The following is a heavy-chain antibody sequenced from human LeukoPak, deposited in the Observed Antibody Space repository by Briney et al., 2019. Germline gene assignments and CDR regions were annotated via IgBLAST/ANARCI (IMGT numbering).Heavy chain of an antibody. CDR1: GGSISSYY. CDR3: ARVRCSGGSCPYYYYYYYMDV. D-gene: IGHD2-15*01. J-gene: IGHJ6*03. Sequence: SETLSLTCTVSGGSISSYYWSWIRQPPGKGLEWIGYIYYSGSTNYNPSLKSRVTISVDTSKNQFSLKLSSVTAADTAVYYCARVRCSGGSCPYYYYYYYMDVWGQGTLVTVSS. CDR2: IYYSGST. V-gene: IGHV4-59*01.